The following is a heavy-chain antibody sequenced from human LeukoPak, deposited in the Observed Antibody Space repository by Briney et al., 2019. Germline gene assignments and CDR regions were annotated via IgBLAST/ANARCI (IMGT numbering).Heavy chain of an antibody. D-gene: IGHD3-10*01. CDR2: IYYSGST. Sequence: RASETLSLTCTVSGGSISSSNFYWGWIRQPPGKGLEWIGSIYYSGSTYYNPSLKSRVTISVDTSKNQFSLKLSSVTAADTAVYYCARVSWFDELPNYRGQGTLVSVSS. V-gene: IGHV4-39*07. CDR3: ARVSWFDELPNY. CDR1: GGSISSSNFY. J-gene: IGHJ4*02.